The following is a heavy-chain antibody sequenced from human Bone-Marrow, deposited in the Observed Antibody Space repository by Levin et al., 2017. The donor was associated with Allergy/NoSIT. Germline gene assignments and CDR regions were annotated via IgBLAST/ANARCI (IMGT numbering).Heavy chain of an antibody. J-gene: IGHJ4*02. CDR2: IKEDSSQK. D-gene: IGHD3-10*01. CDR1: GFTFSTYW. V-gene: IGHV3-7*04. Sequence: GESLKISCGASGFTFSTYWMSWVRQAPGKGLEWVANIKEDSSQKKYADSVKGRFTISRDNAENSLYLHMNNLRAEDTAVYDCARVDDYGDAYGCWGQGTLVTVSS. CDR3: ARVDDYGDAYGC.